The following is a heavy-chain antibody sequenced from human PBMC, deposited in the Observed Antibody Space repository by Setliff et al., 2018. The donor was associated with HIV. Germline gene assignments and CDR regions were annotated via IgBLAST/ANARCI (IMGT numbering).Heavy chain of an antibody. V-gene: IGHV4-59*11. Sequence: NPSETLSLTCTVSGVSIRSHYWSWIRQPPGKGLEWIAYIYNSGSTNYNPSLESRVTMSADTSKNQFSLRLGSVTAADTAVYYCARLPYSSTWYFDYWGQGTLVTVSS. D-gene: IGHD6-13*01. CDR2: IYNSGST. J-gene: IGHJ4*02. CDR1: GVSIRSHY. CDR3: ARLPYSSTWYFDY.